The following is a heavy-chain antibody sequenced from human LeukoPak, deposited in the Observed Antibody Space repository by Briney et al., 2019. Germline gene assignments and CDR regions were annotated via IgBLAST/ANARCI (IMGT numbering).Heavy chain of an antibody. J-gene: IGHJ6*02. CDR2: ISAYYGNT. CDR1: GYTFTSYG. Sequence: PRASVKVSCKASGYTFTSYGISWVRQAPGQGLEWMGCISAYYGNTNYAQKLQGRLTMTTDTSTSTAYMELRSLRSDDAAVYYCARDHSSGWEDYYYYYGMDVWGQGTTVTVSS. CDR3: ARDHSSGWEDYYYYYGMDV. D-gene: IGHD6-19*01. V-gene: IGHV1-18*01.